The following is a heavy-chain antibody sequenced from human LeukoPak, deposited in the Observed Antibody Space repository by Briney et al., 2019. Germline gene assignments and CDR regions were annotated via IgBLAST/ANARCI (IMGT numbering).Heavy chain of an antibody. Sequence: SETLSLTCTVSGGSISSHYWSWIRQPPGRGLEWIGYVFNSGTTDQNPSLKGRVTISLDTSKNHVSLRLTSVTAADTAVYYCARRFRVGDIHVDAFDMWGQGTMVTGSS. J-gene: IGHJ3*02. CDR2: VFNSGTT. CDR1: GGSISSHY. CDR3: ARRFRVGDIHVDAFDM. D-gene: IGHD1-26*01. V-gene: IGHV4-59*11.